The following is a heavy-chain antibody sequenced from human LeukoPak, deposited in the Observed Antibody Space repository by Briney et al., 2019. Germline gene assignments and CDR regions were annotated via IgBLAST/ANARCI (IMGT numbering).Heavy chain of an antibody. CDR1: GYTFTSYD. J-gene: IGHJ5*02. Sequence: ASVEVSCKASGYTFTSYDINWVRQATGQGLEWMGWMSPNSGNTGYAQKFQGRVTMTRNTSISTAYMELSSLRSEDTAVYYCARGHYVLRFLETNWFDPWGQGTLVTVSS. D-gene: IGHD3-3*01. CDR3: ARGHYVLRFLETNWFDP. CDR2: MSPNSGNT. V-gene: IGHV1-8*01.